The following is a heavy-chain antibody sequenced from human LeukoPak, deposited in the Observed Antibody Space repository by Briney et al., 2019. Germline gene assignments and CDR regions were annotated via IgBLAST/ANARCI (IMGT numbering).Heavy chain of an antibody. D-gene: IGHD5-18*01. CDR3: TTAAGYNYGQY. V-gene: IGHV3-23*05. J-gene: IGHJ4*02. CDR1: GLTFSSFV. Sequence: GGSLRLSCAASGLTFSSFVMGWVRQAPGKGLEWVSALYIGGNTYYADSVRGRFTISRDNSKNTLYLQMNSLRAEDTAIYYCTTAAGYNYGQYWGQGTLVTVSS. CDR2: LYIGGNT.